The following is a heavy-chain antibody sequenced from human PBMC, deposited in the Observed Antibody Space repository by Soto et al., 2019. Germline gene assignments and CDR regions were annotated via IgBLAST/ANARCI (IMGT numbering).Heavy chain of an antibody. D-gene: IGHD2-15*01. CDR1: GGTFSSYA. J-gene: IGHJ4*02. CDR3: ARVGEEYCSGGSCYSCDY. Sequence: QVQLVQSGAEVKKPGSSVKVSCKASGGTFSSYAISWVRQAPGQGLEWMGGIIPIFGTANYAQKFQGRVTITADKSTSTAYMELSSLRSEDTAVYYCARVGEEYCSGGSCYSCDYWGQGTLVTVSS. V-gene: IGHV1-69*06. CDR2: IIPIFGTA.